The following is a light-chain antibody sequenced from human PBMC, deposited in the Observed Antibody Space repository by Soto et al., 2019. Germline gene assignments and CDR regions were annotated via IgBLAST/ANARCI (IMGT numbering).Light chain of an antibody. CDR3: PSRATSYNPYA. Sequence: QSVLTQPPSASGSPGQSVTISCTGTSSDVGGYNYVSWYQQHPGKAPKLMIYEVSKRPSGVPDRFSGSKSGNTASLTVSGLQADDEADYCRPSRATSYNPYAFGRGTKV. CDR2: EVS. J-gene: IGLJ1*01. V-gene: IGLV2-8*01. CDR1: SSDVGGYNY.